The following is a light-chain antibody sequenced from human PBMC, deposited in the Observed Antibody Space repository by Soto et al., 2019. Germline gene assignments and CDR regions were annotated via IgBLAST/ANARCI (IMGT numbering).Light chain of an antibody. V-gene: IGLV1-51*01. CDR3: GAWDSSLSAGV. CDR1: SSNIGNDY. CDR2: HSH. J-gene: IGLJ3*02. Sequence: QSVLTQPPSVSAAPGQKVTISCSGSSSNIGNDYVSWFQQFPGAAPKLLIYHSHKRHSGVPDRLSGSTSGTSATLGITGLQTGDEAVYYCGAWDSSLSAGVFGGGTKVTVL.